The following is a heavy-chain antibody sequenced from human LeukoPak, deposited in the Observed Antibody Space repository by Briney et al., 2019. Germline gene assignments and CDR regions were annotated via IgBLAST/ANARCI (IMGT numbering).Heavy chain of an antibody. CDR2: INPNSGGT. D-gene: IGHD4-17*01. CDR1: GYTFTSYY. J-gene: IGHJ4*02. V-gene: IGHV1-2*02. Sequence: ASVKVSCKASGYTFTSYYMHWVRQAPGQGLEWMGWINPNSGGTNYAQKFQGRVTMTRDTSISTAYMELSRLRSDDTAVYYCARDYGDYGTADYWGQGTLVTVSS. CDR3: ARDYGDYGTADY.